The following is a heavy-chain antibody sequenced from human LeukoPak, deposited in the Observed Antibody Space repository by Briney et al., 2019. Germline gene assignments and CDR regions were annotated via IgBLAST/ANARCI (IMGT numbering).Heavy chain of an antibody. J-gene: IGHJ6*02. CDR3: ARGGTGVRGTVVRGGYYYYGMDV. D-gene: IGHD3-10*01. CDR2: INHSGST. Sequence: SETLSLTCAVYGGSFSGYYWSWIRQPPGKGLEWIGEINHSGSTNYNPSLKSRVTISVDTSKNQFSLKLSSVTAADTAVYYCARGGTGVRGTVVRGGYYYYGMDVWGQGTTVTVSS. V-gene: IGHV4-34*01. CDR1: GGSFSGYY.